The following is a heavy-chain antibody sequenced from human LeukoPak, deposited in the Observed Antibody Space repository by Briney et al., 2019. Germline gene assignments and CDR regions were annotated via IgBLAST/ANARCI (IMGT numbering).Heavy chain of an antibody. CDR2: INTNTGNP. Sequence: ASVKVSCKASGYTFTSYAMNWVRQAPGQGLEWMGWINTNTGNPTYAQGFTGRFVFSLDTSVSTAYLQISSLKAEDTAVYYCARTNIVATIRAAYGDLGYWGQGTLVTVSS. D-gene: IGHD5-12*01. V-gene: IGHV7-4-1*02. CDR3: ARTNIVATIRAAYGDLGY. J-gene: IGHJ4*02. CDR1: GYTFTSYA.